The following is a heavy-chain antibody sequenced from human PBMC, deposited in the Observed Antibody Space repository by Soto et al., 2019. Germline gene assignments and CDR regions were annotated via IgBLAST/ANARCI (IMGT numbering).Heavy chain of an antibody. CDR2: IYYSGST. Sequence: SETLSLTCTVSGGSISSSSYYWGWIRQPPGKGLEWIGSIYYSGSTYYNPSLKSRVTISVDTSKNQFSLKLSSVTAADTAVYYCARLYGSGWFGPSYYYYYGMDVWGQGTTVTV. J-gene: IGHJ6*02. D-gene: IGHD6-19*01. CDR3: ARLYGSGWFGPSYYYYYGMDV. CDR1: GGSISSSSYY. V-gene: IGHV4-39*01.